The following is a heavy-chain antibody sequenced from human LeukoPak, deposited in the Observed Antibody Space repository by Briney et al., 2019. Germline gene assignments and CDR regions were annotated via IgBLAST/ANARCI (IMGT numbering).Heavy chain of an antibody. CDR3: AREGDSGSYYAFDI. CDR2: ISSSGSNI. V-gene: IGHV3-48*03. Sequence: GGSLRLSCAASGCTFSSYEMNWVRQAPGKGLEWVSYISSSGSNIYHADSVKGRFTTSRDNAKNSLYLQMNSLRAEDTAVYYCAREGDSGSYYAFDIWGQGTMVTVSS. D-gene: IGHD1-26*01. J-gene: IGHJ3*02. CDR1: GCTFSSYE.